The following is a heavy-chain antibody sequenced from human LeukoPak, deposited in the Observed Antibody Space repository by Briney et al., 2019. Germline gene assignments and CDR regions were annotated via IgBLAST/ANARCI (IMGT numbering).Heavy chain of an antibody. CDR3: ARSVATYYYDSSGYPPLDAFDI. CDR2: IYHSGST. D-gene: IGHD3-22*01. V-gene: IGHV4-30-2*01. CDR1: GGSISSGGYY. Sequence: SQTLSLTCAVSGGSISSGGYYWSWIRQPPGKGLEWIGYIYHSGSTYYNPSLKSRVTISVDRSKNQFSLKLSSVTAADTAVYYCARSVATYYYDSSGYPPLDAFDIWGQGTMVTVSS. J-gene: IGHJ3*02.